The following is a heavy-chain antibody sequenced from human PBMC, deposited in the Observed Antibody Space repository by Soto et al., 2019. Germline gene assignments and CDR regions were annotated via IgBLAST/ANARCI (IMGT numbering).Heavy chain of an antibody. CDR2: LYWHDNT. D-gene: IGHD3-3*01. J-gene: IGHJ4*02. CDR3: ARRYDFWTAYYFLSYLDY. CDR1: GFSLSASGEG. V-gene: IGHV2-5*01. Sequence: QITWKESGPTLVKPTQTLKLTCTVSGFSLSASGEGVGWIRQPPGKALEWLGVLYWHDNTRYTRYSPSLKNRVAITEDTSKNPVVLTLTNMDSVDTATYFCARRYDFWTAYYFLSYLDYWGQGMLVTVSS.